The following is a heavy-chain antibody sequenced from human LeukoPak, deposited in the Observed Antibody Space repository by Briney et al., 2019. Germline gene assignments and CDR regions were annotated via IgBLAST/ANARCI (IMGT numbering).Heavy chain of an antibody. CDR1: GFTFSNAW. D-gene: IGHD6-13*01. Sequence: GGSLRFCCAASGFTFSNAWMSWVRQAPGKGLEWVGRIKSKTDGGTTDYAAPVKGRFTISRDDSKNTLYLQMNSLKTEDTAVYYCTTDNITQQLRVIEYWGQGTLVTVSS. CDR2: IKSKTDGGTT. CDR3: TTDNITQQLRVIEY. J-gene: IGHJ4*02. V-gene: IGHV3-15*01.